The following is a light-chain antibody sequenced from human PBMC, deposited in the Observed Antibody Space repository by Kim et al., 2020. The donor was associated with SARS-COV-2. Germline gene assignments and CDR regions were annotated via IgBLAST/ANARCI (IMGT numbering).Light chain of an antibody. V-gene: IGKV1-5*03. J-gene: IGKJ2*01. Sequence: DIQMTQFPSTLSASVGDRVAITCRASQSVGTSVAWFQQKPGKAPKVLIYMASTLKSGVPSRFSGSGSGTEFTLTITSLQPDDSATFYCQQYQSYHANFGQGTKLEI. CDR2: MAS. CDR3: QQYQSYHAN. CDR1: QSVGTS.